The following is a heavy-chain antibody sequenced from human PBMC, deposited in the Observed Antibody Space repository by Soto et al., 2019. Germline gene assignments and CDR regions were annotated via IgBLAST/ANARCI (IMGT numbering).Heavy chain of an antibody. CDR1: GFTFSNAW. D-gene: IGHD3-3*01. J-gene: IGHJ6*02. CDR3: TTGRWSGYYYYYYGMDV. Sequence: EVPLVESGGGLVKPGGSLRLSCAASGFTFSNAWMSWVRQAPGKGLEWVGRIKSKTDGGTTDYAAPVKGRFTISRDDSKNTLYLQMNSLKTEDTAVYYCTTGRWSGYYYYYYGMDVCGQGTTVTVSS. V-gene: IGHV3-15*01. CDR2: IKSKTDGGTT.